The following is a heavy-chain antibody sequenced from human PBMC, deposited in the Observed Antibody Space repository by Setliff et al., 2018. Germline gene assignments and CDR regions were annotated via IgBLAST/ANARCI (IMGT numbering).Heavy chain of an antibody. Sequence: SETLSLTCTVSGGSISSYYWSWIRQPAGKGLEWIGRIYTSGSTNYNPSLKSRVTMSVDTSKNQFSQKLSSVTAADTAVYYCARDSRGNPPNYMDVWGKGTTVTVSS. V-gene: IGHV4-4*07. CDR2: IYTSGST. J-gene: IGHJ6*03. CDR1: GGSISSYY. CDR3: ARDSRGNPPNYMDV.